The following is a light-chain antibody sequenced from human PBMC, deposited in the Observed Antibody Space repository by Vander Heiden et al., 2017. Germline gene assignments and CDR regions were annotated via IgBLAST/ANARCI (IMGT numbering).Light chain of an antibody. CDR2: GAS. CDR3: QQYDKWPPVT. Sequence: EIVMTQSPATLSVSLGDRATLSCRASQRIGPNLAWYQQKPGQAPRLLIYGASSRPTGIPARFSGSGSGIDFTLTISSRQSEDIAIYYCQQYDKWPPVTFGQGTKLEIK. V-gene: IGKV3-15*01. CDR1: QRIGPN. J-gene: IGKJ2*01.